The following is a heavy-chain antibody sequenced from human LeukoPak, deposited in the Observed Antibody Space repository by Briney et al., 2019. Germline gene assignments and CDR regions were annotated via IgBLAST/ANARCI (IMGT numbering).Heavy chain of an antibody. V-gene: IGHV1-46*01. Sequence: ASVKVSCKASGYTFTSYYMHWVRQAPGQGLEWMGIINPSGGSTSYAQKFQDRVTITADESTSTAYMELSSLRSEDTAVYYCAGGLDTARAYYYYMDDWGKGTTVTISS. CDR1: GYTFTSYY. D-gene: IGHD5-18*01. CDR3: AGGLDTARAYYYYMDD. J-gene: IGHJ6*03. CDR2: INPSGGST.